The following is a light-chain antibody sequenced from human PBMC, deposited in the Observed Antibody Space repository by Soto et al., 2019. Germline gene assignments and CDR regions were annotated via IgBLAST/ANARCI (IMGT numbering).Light chain of an antibody. CDR1: SLNIGAGYD. CDR3: QSYDSSLSGVV. V-gene: IGLV1-40*01. CDR2: GNN. Sequence: QSVLTQPPSVSGSPGQRVTISCAGSSLNIGAGYDVQWYQQLPGTAPKLLIFGNNNRPSGVPDRFSGSKSDTSGSLAITGLQAEDEADYFCQSYDSSLSGVVFGGGTKLTVL. J-gene: IGLJ2*01.